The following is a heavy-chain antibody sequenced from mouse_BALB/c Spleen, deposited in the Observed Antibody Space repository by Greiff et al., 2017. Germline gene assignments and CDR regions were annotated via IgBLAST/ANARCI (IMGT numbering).Heavy chain of an antibody. CDR3: AREGSSAWFAY. CDR1: GYTFTDYA. J-gene: IGHJ3*01. CDR2: ISTYYGNT. Sequence: LEESGPELVRPGVSVKISCKGSGYTFTDYAMHWVKQSHAKSLEWIGVISTYYGNTNYNQKFKGKATMTVDKSSSTAYMELARLTSEDSAIYYCAREGSSAWFAYWGQGTLVTVSA. D-gene: IGHD1-3*01. V-gene: IGHV1-67*01.